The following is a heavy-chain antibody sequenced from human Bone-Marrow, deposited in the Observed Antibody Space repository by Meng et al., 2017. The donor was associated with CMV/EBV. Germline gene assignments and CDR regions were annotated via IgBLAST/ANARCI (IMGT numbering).Heavy chain of an antibody. D-gene: IGHD6-6*01. V-gene: IGHV1-18*01. CDR1: GYTFTTCG. CDR2: VSNYNGNT. J-gene: IGHJ5*02. Sequence: SGYTFTTCGLSWVRQAPGQGLEWMGWVSNYNGNTNYAQKFQDRVTMTTDASTSIAYMELRSLRFDDTAIYYCARDMIASRPGWFDPWGQGTPVTVSS. CDR3: ARDMIASRPGWFDP.